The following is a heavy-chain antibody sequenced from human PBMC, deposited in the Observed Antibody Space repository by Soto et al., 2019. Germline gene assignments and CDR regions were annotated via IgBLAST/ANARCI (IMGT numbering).Heavy chain of an antibody. D-gene: IGHD3-10*01. CDR3: ARVRGKRWFGELSIFDY. J-gene: IGHJ4*02. CDR2: IYYSGST. Sequence: PSETLSLTCTVSGGSISSGDYYWSWIRQPPGKGLEWIGYIYYSGSTYYNPSLKSRVTISVDTSKNQFSLKLSSVTAADTAVYYCARVRGKRWFGELSIFDYWGQGTLVTVSS. CDR1: GGSISSGDYY. V-gene: IGHV4-30-4*01.